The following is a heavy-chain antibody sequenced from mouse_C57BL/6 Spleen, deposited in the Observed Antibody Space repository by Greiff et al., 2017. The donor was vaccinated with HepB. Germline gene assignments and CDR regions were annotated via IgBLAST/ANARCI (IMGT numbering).Heavy chain of an antibody. Sequence: VKLLESGPGLVQPSQSLSITCTVSGFSLTSYGVHWVRQSPGKGLEWLGVIWRGGSTDYNAAFMSRLSITKENSKSQVFFKMNSLQADDTAIYYCAALYYDYDGFAYWGQGTLVTVSA. D-gene: IGHD2-4*01. V-gene: IGHV2-5*01. CDR3: AALYYDYDGFAY. CDR1: GFSLTSYG. CDR2: IWRGGST. J-gene: IGHJ3*01.